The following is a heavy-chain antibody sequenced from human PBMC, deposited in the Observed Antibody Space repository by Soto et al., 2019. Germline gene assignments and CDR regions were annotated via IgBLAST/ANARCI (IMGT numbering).Heavy chain of an antibody. CDR1: GGSISSYY. CDR2: IYYSGST. J-gene: IGHJ5*02. CDR3: ARASYSSSCRTFDP. V-gene: IGHV4-59*01. Sequence: VQLQESGPGLVKPSETLSLTCTVSGGSISSYYWSWMRQPPGKGLEWIGYIYYSGSTNYNPSLKSRVTISVDTSKNQFSLKLSSVTAADTAVYYCARASYSSSCRTFDPWGQGTLVTVSS. D-gene: IGHD6-13*01.